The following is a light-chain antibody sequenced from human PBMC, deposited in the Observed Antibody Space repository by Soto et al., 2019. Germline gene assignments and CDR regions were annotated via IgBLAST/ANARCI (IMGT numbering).Light chain of an antibody. CDR2: DVS. CDR1: SSDVGGYNY. V-gene: IGLV2-14*01. CDR3: SSYSSSSTPDV. J-gene: IGLJ1*01. Sequence: QSVLTQPASVSGSPGQSITISCTGTSSDVGGYNYVSWYQQHPGKAPKLMICDVSNRPSGVSNRFSGSKSGNTASLTISGLQAEDEGEYYCSSYSSSSTPDVFGTGTKLTVL.